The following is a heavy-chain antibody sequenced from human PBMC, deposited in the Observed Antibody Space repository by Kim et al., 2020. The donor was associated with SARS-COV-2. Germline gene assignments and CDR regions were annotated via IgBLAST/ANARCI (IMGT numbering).Heavy chain of an antibody. CDR1: GYTLTELS. CDR2: FDPEDGET. Sequence: ASVKVSCKVSGYTLTELSMHWVRQAPGKGLEWMGGFDPEDGETIYAQKFQGRVTMTEDTSTDTAYMELSSLRSEDTAVYYCATGISSYYYDSSGYSSGWFDPWGQGTLVTVSS. J-gene: IGHJ5*02. CDR3: ATGISSYYYDSSGYSSGWFDP. D-gene: IGHD3-22*01. V-gene: IGHV1-24*01.